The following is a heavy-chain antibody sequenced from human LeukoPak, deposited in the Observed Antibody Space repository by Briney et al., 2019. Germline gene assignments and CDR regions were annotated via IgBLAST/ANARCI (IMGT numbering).Heavy chain of an antibody. Sequence: PSETLSLTCTVSGGSISSSSYYWGWIRQPPGKGLEWIGSIYYSGSTYYNPSLKSRVTISVDTSKDQFSLKLSSVTAADTAVYYCARSLIAAAVDCFDYWGQGTLVTVSS. V-gene: IGHV4-39*01. CDR3: ARSLIAAAVDCFDY. CDR2: IYYSGST. J-gene: IGHJ4*02. CDR1: GGSISSSSYY. D-gene: IGHD6-13*01.